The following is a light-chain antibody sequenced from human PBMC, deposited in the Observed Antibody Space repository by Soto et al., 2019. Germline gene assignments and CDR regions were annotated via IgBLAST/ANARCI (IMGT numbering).Light chain of an antibody. V-gene: IGKV3-20*01. Sequence: EIVLTQSPGTLSLSPGERATLSCRASQSVTNSYLAWYQQKPGQAPRLLIYGASSRATGIPDRFSDSGSGTDFTLTVSRLEPEDFAVYYCQQYGSSPFTFGGGTKVEIK. CDR2: GAS. J-gene: IGKJ4*01. CDR3: QQYGSSPFT. CDR1: QSVTNSY.